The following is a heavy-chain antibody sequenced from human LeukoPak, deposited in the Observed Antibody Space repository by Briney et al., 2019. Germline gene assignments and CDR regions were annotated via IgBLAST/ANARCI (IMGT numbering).Heavy chain of an antibody. CDR1: GGSISSSSYY. CDR2: IYYSGST. D-gene: IGHD5-12*01. V-gene: IGHV4-39*07. Sequence: SETLSLTCTVSGGSISSSSYYWGWIRQPRGKGLEWIGSIYYSGSTNYNPSLKSRVTISVDTSKNQFSLKLSSVTAADTAVYYCARESSGYDSYFDYWGQGTLVTVSS. J-gene: IGHJ4*02. CDR3: ARESSGYDSYFDY.